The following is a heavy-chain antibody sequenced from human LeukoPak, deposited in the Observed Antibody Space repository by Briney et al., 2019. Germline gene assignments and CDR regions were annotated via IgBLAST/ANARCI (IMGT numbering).Heavy chain of an antibody. Sequence: ASVNVSFKASGYTFTSYDISWVRQATGQGLEWMGWMNPNSGNAGYAQRFQGRVTMTRNNSISTAYMELTSLRSEDTAVYYCGRPLQRGSWTQRALDYWGQGTLVTVSS. CDR1: GYTFTSYD. D-gene: IGHD3-10*01. V-gene: IGHV1-8*01. CDR3: GRPLQRGSWTQRALDY. J-gene: IGHJ4*02. CDR2: MNPNSGNA.